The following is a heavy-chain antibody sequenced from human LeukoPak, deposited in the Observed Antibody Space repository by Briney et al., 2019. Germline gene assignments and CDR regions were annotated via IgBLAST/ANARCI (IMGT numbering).Heavy chain of an antibody. CDR3: ARQTGSGLFILP. CDR1: GGSISSSSYY. CDR2: IYYSGST. D-gene: IGHD3/OR15-3a*01. J-gene: IGHJ4*02. V-gene: IGHV4-39*01. Sequence: NTSETLSLTCTVSGGSISSSSYYWGWIRQPPGKGLEWIGSIYYSGSTYYNPSLKSRVTISVDTSKNQFSRRLTSVTAADTAVYFCARQTGSGLFILPGGQGTLVTVSS.